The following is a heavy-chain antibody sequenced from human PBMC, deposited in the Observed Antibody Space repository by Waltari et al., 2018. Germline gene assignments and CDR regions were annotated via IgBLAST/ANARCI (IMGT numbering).Heavy chain of an antibody. CDR3: TRKTDSSGSGDY. D-gene: IGHD6-19*01. CDR2: VYSGCGT. Sequence: EVQLVESGGGLIQPGGSLRLSCAASGCSVSSNYMGWVRQAPGKGLEWCSLVYSGCGTYYADSVRDRFTISRDNSKNTLYLHMTSLRGEDTAVYYCTRKTDSSGSGDYWGQGTLVTVSS. V-gene: IGHV3-53*01. J-gene: IGHJ4*02. CDR1: GCSVSSNY.